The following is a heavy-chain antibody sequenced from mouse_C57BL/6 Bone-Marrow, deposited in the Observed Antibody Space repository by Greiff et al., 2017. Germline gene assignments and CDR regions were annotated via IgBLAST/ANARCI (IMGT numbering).Heavy chain of an antibody. CDR2: IYPGSGST. V-gene: IGHV1-55*01. CDR3: ARGDDGYYFDY. D-gene: IGHD2-3*01. CDR1: GYTFTSYW. Sequence: QVQLQQPGAELVKPGASVKMSCKASGYTFTSYWITWVKQRPGQGLEWIGDIYPGSGSTNYNEKFKSKATLTVVTSSSTAYMQLSSLTSEDAAVYYCARGDDGYYFDYWGQGTTLTVSS. J-gene: IGHJ2*01.